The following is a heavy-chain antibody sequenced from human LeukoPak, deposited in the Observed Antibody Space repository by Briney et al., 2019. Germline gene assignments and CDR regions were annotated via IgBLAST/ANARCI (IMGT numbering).Heavy chain of an antibody. Sequence: AGGSLRLSCAASRFTFSTYWMHWVRQAPGKGLVWVSRINSDGSSTGYADSVKGRFTISRDNAKNSVYLLLNSLTPEDTAVYYCARDLRAGGTWSYGVYFDLWGRGTLVTVSS. CDR1: RFTFSTYW. J-gene: IGHJ2*01. CDR2: INSDGSST. V-gene: IGHV3-74*01. CDR3: ARDLRAGGTWSYGVYFDL. D-gene: IGHD4-17*01.